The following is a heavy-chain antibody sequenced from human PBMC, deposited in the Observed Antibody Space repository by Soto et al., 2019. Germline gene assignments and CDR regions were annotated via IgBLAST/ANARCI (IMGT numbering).Heavy chain of an antibody. CDR2: ISTKPNNYAT. D-gene: IGHD2-15*01. V-gene: IGHV3-73*02. CDR1: GFTFSGSG. Sequence: EVQLVESGGGLVQPGGSLKLSCAASGFTFSGSGIHWVRQAPGKGLEWVGRISTKPNNYATEYAASVKGRFTISRDDSENTAYLHMNSLKTEDTAVYYCSRPPAGSWCFSGMDVWGQGTTVTVSS. J-gene: IGHJ6*02. CDR3: SRPPAGSWCFSGMDV.